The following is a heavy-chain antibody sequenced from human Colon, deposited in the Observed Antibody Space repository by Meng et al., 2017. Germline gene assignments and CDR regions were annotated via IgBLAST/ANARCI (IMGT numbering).Heavy chain of an antibody. J-gene: IGHJ3*02. V-gene: IGHV3-73*01. Sequence: GESLKISCAASGFTFSDSTMHWVRQAAGKGLEWVGRIKRKGENYATAYAASVKGRVTISRDDSKNTAYLQMNSLKTEDTAVYYCTKYRGSWNGFDIWGQGTRVTVSS. CDR3: TKYRGSWNGFDI. CDR1: GFTFSDST. D-gene: IGHD6-13*01. CDR2: IKRKGENYAT.